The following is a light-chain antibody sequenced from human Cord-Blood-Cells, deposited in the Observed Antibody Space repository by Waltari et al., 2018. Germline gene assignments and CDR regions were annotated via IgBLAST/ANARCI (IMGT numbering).Light chain of an antibody. Sequence: QSVLTQPPSVSGAPGQRVTISCTGSSSHTGAGYDVHWYQQLPGTAPKLLIYGNSNRPSGVPDRFSGSKSGTSASLAITGLQTEDEADYYCQSYDSSLSGSVFGGGTKLTVL. J-gene: IGLJ3*02. CDR3: QSYDSSLSGSV. CDR1: SSHTGAGYD. CDR2: GNS. V-gene: IGLV1-40*01.